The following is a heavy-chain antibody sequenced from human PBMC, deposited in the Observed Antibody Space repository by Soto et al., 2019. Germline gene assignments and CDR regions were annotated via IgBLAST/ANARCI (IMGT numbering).Heavy chain of an antibody. J-gene: IGHJ6*02. CDR3: ARERITIFGVVIIEVDYDYYRMHV. CDR1: GFTFSSYA. V-gene: IGHV3-30-3*01. D-gene: IGHD3-3*01. CDR2: ISYDGSNK. Sequence: PGGSLRLSCAASGFTFSSYAMHWVRQAPGKGLEWVAVISYDGSNKYYADSVKGRFTISRDNSKNTLYLQMNSLRAEDTAVYYCARERITIFGVVIIEVDYDYYRMHVCVQATRVTVP.